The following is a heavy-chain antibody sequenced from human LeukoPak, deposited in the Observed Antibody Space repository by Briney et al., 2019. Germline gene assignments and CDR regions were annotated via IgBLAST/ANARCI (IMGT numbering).Heavy chain of an antibody. CDR1: GFTVRSHH. Sequence: GESLRLSFAASGFTVRSHHMSWVRQAPGKGLEWVSIANSGGNTFYADSEKGRFTLFRDNSNTLYLQMNSLTARDTAVYYCARDRSGYEYLDLWGQGTLLTVSS. D-gene: IGHD5-12*01. CDR2: ANSGGNT. V-gene: IGHV3-66*01. CDR3: ARDRSGYEYLDL. J-gene: IGHJ4*02.